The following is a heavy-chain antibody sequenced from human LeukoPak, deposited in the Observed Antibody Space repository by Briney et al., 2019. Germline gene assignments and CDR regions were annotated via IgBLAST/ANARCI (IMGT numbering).Heavy chain of an antibody. Sequence: GGSLRLSCAASGFTFSNAWMSWVRQAPGKGLEWVGRIKSKTDGGTTDYAAPVKGRFTISRDDSKNTLYLQMNSLKTEDTAVYYCTTDLWFGEFGEHYWGQGTLVTVSS. V-gene: IGHV3-15*01. D-gene: IGHD3-10*01. CDR2: IKSKTDGGTT. J-gene: IGHJ4*02. CDR3: TTDLWFGEFGEHY. CDR1: GFTFSNAW.